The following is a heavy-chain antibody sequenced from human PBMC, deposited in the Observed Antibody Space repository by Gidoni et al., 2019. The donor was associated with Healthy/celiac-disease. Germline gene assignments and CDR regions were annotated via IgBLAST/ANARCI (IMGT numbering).Heavy chain of an antibody. D-gene: IGHD5-12*01. J-gene: IGHJ3*02. CDR3: AKGAYSGYDLGAFDI. V-gene: IGHV3-9*01. Sequence: EVQLVESGGGLVQPGRSLRLSCEASGFTFADYAMRWVRQAPGKGLEWVSGISWNSGSIGYADSVKGRFTISRDNAKNSLYLQMNSLRAEDTALYYCAKGAYSGYDLGAFDIWGQGTMVTVSS. CDR1: GFTFADYA. CDR2: ISWNSGSI.